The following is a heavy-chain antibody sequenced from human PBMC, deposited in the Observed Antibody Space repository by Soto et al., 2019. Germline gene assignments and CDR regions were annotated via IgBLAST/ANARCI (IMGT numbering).Heavy chain of an antibody. CDR3: AREYKSGWYP. J-gene: IGHJ5*02. CDR2: VYYSGST. D-gene: IGHD6-13*01. Sequence: LTCPVSGGCVRSGRYYWSWIRQPPGKGLEWIGYVYYSGSTNYNPSLKSRVTISVDTSKNQFSLRLTSVTAADTAVYYCAREYKSGWYPWGQGTLVTVSS. CDR1: GGCVRSGRYY. V-gene: IGHV4-61*01.